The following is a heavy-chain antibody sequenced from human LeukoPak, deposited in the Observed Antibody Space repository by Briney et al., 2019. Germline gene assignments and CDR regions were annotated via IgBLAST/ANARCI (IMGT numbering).Heavy chain of an antibody. V-gene: IGHV3-48*04. J-gene: IGHJ4*02. Sequence: PGGSLRLSCAASGFTFGPYTMNWVRQAPGKGLEWVSYISSSSDTIYYADSVKGRFTISRDNAKNSLHLQMNSLRAEDTAVYYCASGMRVGPNIWGQGTLVTVSS. CDR3: ASGMRVGPNI. D-gene: IGHD1-26*01. CDR1: GFTFGPYT. CDR2: ISSSSDTI.